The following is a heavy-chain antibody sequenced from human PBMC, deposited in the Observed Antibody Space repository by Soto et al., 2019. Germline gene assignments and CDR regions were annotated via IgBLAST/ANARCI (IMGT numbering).Heavy chain of an antibody. CDR3: ARSLFTSSWFAGD. CDR1: CSSTSSGYY. Sequence: PSETLSLTCGGSCSSTSSGYYWGWFRQPPVKGLEWIGSIYHSGTTYYNPSLESRVTISLDTSENGFSLKLTSVTAADTAVYFCARSLFTSSWFAGDWGQGSLVTVSS. CDR2: IYHSGTT. V-gene: IGHV4-38-2*01. D-gene: IGHD6-13*01. J-gene: IGHJ4*02.